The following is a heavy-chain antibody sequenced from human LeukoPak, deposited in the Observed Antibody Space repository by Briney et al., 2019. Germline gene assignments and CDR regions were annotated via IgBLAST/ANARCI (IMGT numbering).Heavy chain of an antibody. D-gene: IGHD3-22*01. CDR1: GFSFSNYG. Sequence: GGSLRLSCAASGFSFSNYGMHWVRQAPGKGLEWVANIKQDGSEKYYVDSVKGRFTISRDNAKNSLYLQMNSLRAEDTAVYYCARGGDSSGYYYYWGQGTLVTVSS. J-gene: IGHJ4*02. V-gene: IGHV3-7*01. CDR2: IKQDGSEK. CDR3: ARGGDSSGYYYY.